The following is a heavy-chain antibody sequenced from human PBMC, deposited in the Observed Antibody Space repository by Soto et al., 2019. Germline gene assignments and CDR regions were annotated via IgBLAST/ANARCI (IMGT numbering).Heavy chain of an antibody. V-gene: IGHV3-23*01. CDR3: AKSGVFDFWSGYDL. Sequence: PGGSLRLSCAASGFTFSGYAMSWVRQAPGKGLEWVSAISDRGGTTYYADSVKGRFTISRDNSKSTLYLQMNSLRAEDTAIYYCAKSGVFDFWSGYDLWGQGTLVTVSS. D-gene: IGHD3-3*01. CDR2: ISDRGGTT. CDR1: GFTFSGYA. J-gene: IGHJ4*02.